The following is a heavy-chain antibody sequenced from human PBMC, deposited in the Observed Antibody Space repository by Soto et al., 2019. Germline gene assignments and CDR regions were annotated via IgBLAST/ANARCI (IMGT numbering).Heavy chain of an antibody. CDR3: AKDGGEYSYGSLGWFDP. Sequence: GGSLRLSCAASGFTFSSYGMHWVRQAPGKGLEWVAVISYDGSNKYYADSVKGRFTISRDNSKNTLYLQMNSLRAEDTAVYYCAKDGGEYSYGSLGWFDPWGQGTLVTVSS. CDR2: ISYDGSNK. D-gene: IGHD5-18*01. J-gene: IGHJ5*02. CDR1: GFTFSSYG. V-gene: IGHV3-30*18.